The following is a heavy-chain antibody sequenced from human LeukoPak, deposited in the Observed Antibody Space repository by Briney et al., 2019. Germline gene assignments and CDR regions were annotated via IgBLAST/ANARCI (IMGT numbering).Heavy chain of an antibody. D-gene: IGHD5-24*01. Sequence: SVKVSCKGSGGTFISYAISWVRQAPGRGLEWMGRIIHILGIANYAQKFQGRVTITADKSTSTAYMELSSLRSEDTAVYDCARVPILSRDGYSPFHPWGQGTLVTVSS. CDR2: IIHILGIA. CDR1: GGTFISYA. CDR3: ARVPILSRDGYSPFHP. V-gene: IGHV1-69*04. J-gene: IGHJ5*02.